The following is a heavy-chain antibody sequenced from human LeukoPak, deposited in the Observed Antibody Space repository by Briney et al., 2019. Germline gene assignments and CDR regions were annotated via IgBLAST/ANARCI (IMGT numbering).Heavy chain of an antibody. Sequence: SETLSLTCTVSGGSISSYYWSWIRQPPGKGLEGIGYIYYSGSTNYNPSLKSRVTISVDTSKNQFSLKLSSVTAADTAVYYCARSTYYYDSSGSYYFDYWGQGTLVTVSS. CDR1: GGSISSYY. D-gene: IGHD3-22*01. J-gene: IGHJ4*02. CDR2: IYYSGST. CDR3: ARSTYYYDSSGSYYFDY. V-gene: IGHV4-59*01.